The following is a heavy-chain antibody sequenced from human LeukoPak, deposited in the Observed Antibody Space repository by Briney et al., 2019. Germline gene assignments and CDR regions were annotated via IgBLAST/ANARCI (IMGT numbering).Heavy chain of an antibody. V-gene: IGHV3-48*01. CDR1: GFTFTSYN. J-gene: IGHJ4*02. CDR2: ISSSTSTI. CDR3: ASQPEGGGYRYDSHPGYFDF. Sequence: PGESLRLSCAASGFTFTSYNMNWVRQAPGKGLEWVSYISSSTSTIYYADSVKGRFTVSRDNAKNSLSLQMNSLRAEDTAVYYCASQPEGGGYRYDSHPGYFDFWGQGTLVTVSS. D-gene: IGHD5-18*01.